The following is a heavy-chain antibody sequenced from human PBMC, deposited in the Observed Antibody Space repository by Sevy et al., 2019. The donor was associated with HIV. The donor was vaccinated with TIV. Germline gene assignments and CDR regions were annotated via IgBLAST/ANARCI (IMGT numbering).Heavy chain of an antibody. Sequence: GGSLRLSCPASGFTFCDYYMSWIRQAPGKGLEWVSYISSSSSYTNYADSVKGRFTISRDNAKNSLYLQMNSLRAEDTAVYYCAREGAGYYDSSGYYLWGQGTLVTVSS. CDR2: ISSSSSYT. CDR1: GFTFCDYY. J-gene: IGHJ5*02. CDR3: AREGAGYYDSSGYYL. V-gene: IGHV3-11*06. D-gene: IGHD3-22*01.